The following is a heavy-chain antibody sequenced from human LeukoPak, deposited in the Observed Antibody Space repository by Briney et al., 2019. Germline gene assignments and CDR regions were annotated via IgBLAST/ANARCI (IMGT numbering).Heavy chain of an antibody. CDR3: ARLRYHDFWSGYWKYYYYMDV. J-gene: IGHJ6*03. CDR1: GFTFSSYA. Sequence: PGGSLRLSCAASGFTFSSYAMSWVRQAPGKGLEWVANIKQDGTEKYYVDSVKGRFTISRDNAKNSLYLQMNSLRAEDTAVYYCARLRYHDFWSGYWKYYYYMDVWGKGTTVTVSS. CDR2: IKQDGTEK. D-gene: IGHD3-3*01. V-gene: IGHV3-7*01.